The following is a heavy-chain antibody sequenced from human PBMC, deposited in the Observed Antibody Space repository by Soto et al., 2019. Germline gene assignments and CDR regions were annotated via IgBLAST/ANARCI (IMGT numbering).Heavy chain of an antibody. CDR1: GYTFTSYD. CDR2: MNPNSGNS. CDR3: ARGSLGTRITIFGVVIIPYYGMDV. J-gene: IGHJ6*02. Sequence: ASVKVSCKASGYTFTSYDINWVRQATGQGLEWMGWMNPNSGNSGYAQKFQGRVTMTRNTSISTAYMELSSLRPEDTAVYYCARGSLGTRITIFGVVIIPYYGMDVWGQGTTVTVSS. V-gene: IGHV1-8*01. D-gene: IGHD3-3*01.